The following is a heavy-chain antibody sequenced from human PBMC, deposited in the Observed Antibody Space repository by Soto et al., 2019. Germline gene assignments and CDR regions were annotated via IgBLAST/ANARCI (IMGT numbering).Heavy chain of an antibody. J-gene: IGHJ4*02. Sequence: XVKVSCKASGYTFTSYYMHWVRHSPGQGLEWMGIINPSGGSTSYAQKFQGRVTMTRDTSTSTVYMELRSLRSEDTAVYYCARGELGSNFDYWGQGTLVTVSA. CDR3: ARGELGSNFDY. CDR1: GYTFTSYY. CDR2: INPSGGST. D-gene: IGHD7-27*01. V-gene: IGHV1-46*01.